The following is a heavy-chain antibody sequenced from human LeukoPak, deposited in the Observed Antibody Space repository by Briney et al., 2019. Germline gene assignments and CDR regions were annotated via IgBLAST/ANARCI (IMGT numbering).Heavy chain of an antibody. D-gene: IGHD3-10*01. CDR2: ISGSGGST. CDR3: AKSSGAYNYYDYMDV. Sequence: GGSLRLSCAASGFTFSSYVMSWVRQAPGKGLEWVSTISGSGGSTYYADSVKGRFTISRDNSKNTLYLQMNSLGAEDTAVYYCAKSSGAYNYYDYMDVWGKGTTVTVSS. J-gene: IGHJ6*03. CDR1: GFTFSSYV. V-gene: IGHV3-23*01.